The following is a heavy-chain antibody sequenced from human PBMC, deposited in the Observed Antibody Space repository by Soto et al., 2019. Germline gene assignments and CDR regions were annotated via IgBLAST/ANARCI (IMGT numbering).Heavy chain of an antibody. J-gene: IGHJ6*03. V-gene: IGHV4-34*01. D-gene: IGHD4-17*01. CDR2: INHSGST. CDR1: GGSFSGYY. Sequence: SETLSLTCAVYGGSFSGYYWSWIRQPPGKGLEWIGEINHSGSTNYNPSLKSRVTISVDTSKNQFSLKLSSVTAADTAVYYCARTFYCDYVDYYYYMDFWGKGTTVTVSS. CDR3: ARTFYCDYVDYYYYMDF.